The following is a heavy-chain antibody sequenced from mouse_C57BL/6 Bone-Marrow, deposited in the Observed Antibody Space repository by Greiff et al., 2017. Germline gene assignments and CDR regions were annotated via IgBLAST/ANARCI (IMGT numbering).Heavy chain of an antibody. CDR3: ARGVYYDGIGV. Sequence: VQLQQSGPELVKPGASVKISCKASGYAFSSSWMNWVQQRPGKGLEWIGRIYPGDGDTNYNGKFKGKATLTADKSSSTAYMQLSSLTSEDSAVYFCARGVYYDGIGVWGTGTTVTVSS. D-gene: IGHD1-1*01. CDR2: IYPGDGDT. J-gene: IGHJ1*03. V-gene: IGHV1-82*01. CDR1: GYAFSSSW.